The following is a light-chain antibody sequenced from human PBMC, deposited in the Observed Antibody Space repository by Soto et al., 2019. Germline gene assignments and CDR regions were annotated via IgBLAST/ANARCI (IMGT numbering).Light chain of an antibody. CDR1: QSISSW. CDR3: QQYISYSWT. Sequence: DIQMTQSPSTLSTSVGDRVTITCRASQSISSWLAWYQQKLGSAPKLLIYKASTLESGVPSRFSGSGSGTEFTLTISSLQPDDFATYYCQQYISYSWTFGQGTKV. J-gene: IGKJ1*01. V-gene: IGKV1-5*03. CDR2: KAS.